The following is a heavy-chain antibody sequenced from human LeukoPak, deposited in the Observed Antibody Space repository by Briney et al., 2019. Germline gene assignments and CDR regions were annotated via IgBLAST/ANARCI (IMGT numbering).Heavy chain of an antibody. CDR3: ARGQWLPVFDY. Sequence: SETLSLTCSVSGGFNTHYYWSWIRQPPGKGLEWIGYFYHSGSTNYNPSLKSRVTISVDTSKNHFSLKLSSVTAADTAVYYCARGQWLPVFDYWGQGTLVTVSS. CDR1: GGFNTHYY. CDR2: FYHSGST. D-gene: IGHD3-22*01. V-gene: IGHV4-59*01. J-gene: IGHJ4*02.